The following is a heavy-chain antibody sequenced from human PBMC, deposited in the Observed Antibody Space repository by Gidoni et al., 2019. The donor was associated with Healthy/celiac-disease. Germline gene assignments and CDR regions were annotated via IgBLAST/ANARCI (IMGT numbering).Heavy chain of an antibody. CDR3: ARDSSSWGGMDV. J-gene: IGHJ6*02. D-gene: IGHD6-6*01. Sequence: QVQLQESGPGLVKPSETLYLNCTVSGGSISTYYWSCLRKPPGQGLEWIGYIYYSGSTHYNPSLKSRVTRSVDTSKNQFSLKLSSVTAADTSVYYCARDSSSWGGMDVWGQGNTVTVSS. CDR2: IYYSGST. V-gene: IGHV4-59*01. CDR1: GGSISTYY.